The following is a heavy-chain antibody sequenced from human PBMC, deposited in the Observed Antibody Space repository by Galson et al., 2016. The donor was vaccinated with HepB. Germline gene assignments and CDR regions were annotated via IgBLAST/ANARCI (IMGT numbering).Heavy chain of an antibody. CDR1: GFSLTTTGVG. Sequence: PALVKPTQTLTLTCNVSGFSLTTTGVGVGWIRQPPGGALEWLALIYWDDYTRYSPSLKNRVTIATDTSKNNVVLTLTNMAPVDSATYFCAHTTTKSYNYLDFWGQGALVTVSS. D-gene: IGHD1-26*01. V-gene: IGHV2-5*02. J-gene: IGHJ4*02. CDR3: AHTTTKSYNYLDF. CDR2: IYWDDYT.